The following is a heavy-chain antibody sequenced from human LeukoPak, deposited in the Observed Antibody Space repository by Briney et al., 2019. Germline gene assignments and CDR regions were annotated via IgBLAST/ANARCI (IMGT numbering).Heavy chain of an antibody. V-gene: IGHV3-64*02. CDR3: ARDLDGSYNFDY. Sequence: GGSLRLSCAASGFTFSSHAMHWVRRAPGKGPEYVSTISINGVNTYYADSVKGRFTISRYNSKDTLFLQMGSLRIEDTAVYYCARDLDGSYNFDYWGPGTLVTVSS. CDR1: GFTFSSHA. D-gene: IGHD1-26*01. CDR2: ISINGVNT. J-gene: IGHJ4*02.